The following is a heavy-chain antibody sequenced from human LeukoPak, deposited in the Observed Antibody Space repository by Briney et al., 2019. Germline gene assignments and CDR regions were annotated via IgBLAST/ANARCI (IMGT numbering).Heavy chain of an antibody. Sequence: PSETLSVTCTVSGDSIASSPYYWGWIRQPPEKGLEWIASVYYSGTTFYNPSLKSRVTMSVDPSNNQFSLKLGSVTAADTALYFCARRGMVRGAMVDNWGQGTLVTVSS. CDR2: VYYSGTT. CDR3: ARRGMVRGAMVDN. J-gene: IGHJ4*02. V-gene: IGHV4-39*01. CDR1: GDSIASSPYY. D-gene: IGHD3-10*01.